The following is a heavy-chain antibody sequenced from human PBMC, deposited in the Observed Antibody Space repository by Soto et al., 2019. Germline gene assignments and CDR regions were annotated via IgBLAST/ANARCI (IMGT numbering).Heavy chain of an antibody. Sequence: HPGGSLRLSCAAAGLSVSDNFMSWVRQAPGKGLQWVSIIYANKFGANTYYEDSVRGRFTISRDNSKNLLYLQMNSLRAEDTAVYCCAKGLYGEHSFYFYALDVWGQGTPVTVSS. J-gene: IGHJ6*02. D-gene: IGHD4-17*01. CDR2: IYANKFGANT. CDR3: AKGLYGEHSFYFYALDV. CDR1: GLSVSDNF. V-gene: IGHV3-53*01.